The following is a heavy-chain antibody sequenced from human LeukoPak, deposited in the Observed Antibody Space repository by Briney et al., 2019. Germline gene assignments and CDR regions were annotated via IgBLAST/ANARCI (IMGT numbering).Heavy chain of an antibody. CDR2: ISSSGSTI. D-gene: IGHD4-17*01. CDR3: ASRLTTVTTDYFDY. CDR1: GFTFSDYY. J-gene: IGHJ4*02. Sequence: GGSLRLSCAASGFTFSDYYMSWIRQAPGKGLEWVSYISSSGSTIYYADSVKGRFTISRDNAKNSLYLQMNSLRAEDTAVYCCASRLTTVTTDYFDYWGQGTLVTVSS. V-gene: IGHV3-11*01.